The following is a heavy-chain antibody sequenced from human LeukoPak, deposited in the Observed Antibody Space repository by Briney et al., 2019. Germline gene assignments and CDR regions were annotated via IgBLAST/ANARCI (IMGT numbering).Heavy chain of an antibody. D-gene: IGHD1-26*01. CDR2: IYNSGST. Sequence: SQTLSLTCTVSGGSISSGAYYWSWIRQLPGKGLEWIGYIYNSGSTDYNPSLKSRLTISVDTSKNQFSLKLSSVTAADTAVYYCARGGIRSGAFDIWGQGTKVTVSS. V-gene: IGHV4-31*03. CDR3: ARGGIRSGAFDI. J-gene: IGHJ3*02. CDR1: GGSISSGAYY.